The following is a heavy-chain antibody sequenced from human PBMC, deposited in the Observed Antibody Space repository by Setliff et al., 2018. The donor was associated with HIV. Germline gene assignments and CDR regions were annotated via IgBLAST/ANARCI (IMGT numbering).Heavy chain of an antibody. CDR2: IYYSGST. CDR3: ARIVATITCYDY. Sequence: PSKTLSLTCTVSGGSISNSSYYWGWIRQPPGKGLEWIGSIYYSGSTYYNPSLKSRVTIAVDTSKNQFSLKLSSVTAADSALYYCARIVATITCYDYWGQGTLVTVSS. D-gene: IGHD5-12*01. CDR1: GGSISNSSYY. V-gene: IGHV4-39*07. J-gene: IGHJ4*02.